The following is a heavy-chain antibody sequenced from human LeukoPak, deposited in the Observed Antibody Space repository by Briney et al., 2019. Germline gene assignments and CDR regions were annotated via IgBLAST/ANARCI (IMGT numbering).Heavy chain of an antibody. CDR1: GFTFSSYA. Sequence: GGSLRLSCAASGFTFSSYAMSWVRQAPGKGLEWVSAISGSGGSTYYADSVKGRFTISRDNSKNTLYLQMGSLRAEDMAVYYCARWDSYGVDYWGQGTLVTVSS. J-gene: IGHJ4*02. CDR2: ISGSGGST. V-gene: IGHV3-23*01. D-gene: IGHD5-24*01. CDR3: ARWDSYGVDY.